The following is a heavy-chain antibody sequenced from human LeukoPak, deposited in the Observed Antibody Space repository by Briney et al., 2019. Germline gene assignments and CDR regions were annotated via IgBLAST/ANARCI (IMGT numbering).Heavy chain of an antibody. V-gene: IGHV3-21*01. Sequence: PGGCLRLSCAASGFTFSSYSMNWVRQAPGKGLEWVSSISSSSSYIYYADSVKGRFTISRDNAKNSLYLRMNSLRAEDTAVYYCARSYGDYIFSWFDPWGQGTLVTVSS. CDR1: GFTFSSYS. D-gene: IGHD4-17*01. J-gene: IGHJ5*02. CDR3: ARSYGDYIFSWFDP. CDR2: ISSSSSYI.